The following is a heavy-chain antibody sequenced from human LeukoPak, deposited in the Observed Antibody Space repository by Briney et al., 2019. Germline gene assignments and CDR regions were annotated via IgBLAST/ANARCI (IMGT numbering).Heavy chain of an antibody. CDR3: ARERAYCSSTSCYPEDWFDP. CDR2: IYTSGST. Sequence: SETLSLTCTVSGGSISSYYWSWIRQPAGKGLEWIGRIYTSGSTNYNPSLKSRVTMSVDTSKNQFSLKLSSVTAADTAVYYCARERAYCSSTSCYPEDWFDPWGQGTLVTVSS. CDR1: GGSISSYY. V-gene: IGHV4-4*07. D-gene: IGHD2-2*01. J-gene: IGHJ5*02.